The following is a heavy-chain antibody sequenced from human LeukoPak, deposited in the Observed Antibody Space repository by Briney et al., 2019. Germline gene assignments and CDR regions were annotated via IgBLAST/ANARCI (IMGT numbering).Heavy chain of an antibody. D-gene: IGHD1-1*01. CDR1: GGSISSGGYY. CDR2: INHSGST. V-gene: IGHV4-30-2*01. J-gene: IGHJ4*02. Sequence: SQTLSLTCTVSGGSISSGGYYWSWIRQPPGKGLEWIGEINHSGSTNYNPSLKSRVTISVDTSKNQFSLKLSSVTAADTAVYYCARGTIFDYWGQGTLVTVSS. CDR3: ARGTIFDY.